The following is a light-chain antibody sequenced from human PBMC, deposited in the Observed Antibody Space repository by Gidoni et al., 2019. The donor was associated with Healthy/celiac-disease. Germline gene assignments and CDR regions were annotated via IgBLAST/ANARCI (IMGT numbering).Light chain of an antibody. J-gene: IGLJ2*01. CDR2: EVS. CDR3: SSYTSSSTLV. V-gene: IGLV2-14*01. CDR1: NIDVGGYNY. Sequence: QSALTQPASVSGSPGQSITISCTGTNIDVGGYNYVSWYQQHPGKAPKFMIYEVSNRPSGVSNRFSGSKSGNTASLTISGLQAEDEAHYYCSSYTSSSTLVFGGGTKLTVL.